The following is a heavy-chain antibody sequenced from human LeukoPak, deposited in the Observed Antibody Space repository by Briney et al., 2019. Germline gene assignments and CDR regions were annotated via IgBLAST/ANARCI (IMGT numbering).Heavy chain of an antibody. J-gene: IGHJ4*02. CDR2: ISYDGSNK. CDR3: ARDIHGDYMFDY. V-gene: IGHV3-30*04. CDR1: GFTFSSYA. Sequence: GGSLRLSCATSGFTFSSYAMHWVRQAPGKGLEWVAVISYDGSNKYYADSVKGRFTISRDNSKNTLYLQMNSLRAEDTAVYYCARDIHGDYMFDYWGQGTLVTVSS. D-gene: IGHD4-17*01.